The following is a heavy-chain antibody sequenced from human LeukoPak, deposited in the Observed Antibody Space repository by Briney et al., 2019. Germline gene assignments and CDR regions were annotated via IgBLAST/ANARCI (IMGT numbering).Heavy chain of an antibody. J-gene: IGHJ5*02. CDR2: IDPSDSYT. V-gene: IGHV5-10-1*01. CDR1: GSIFTSYW. Sequence: GESLQISCKGSGSIFTSYWISWGRQLPGKGLEGMGRIDPSDSYTNYSPSFQGHVTISADKSISTAYLQWSSLKASDTAMYYCATGGSCSGGSCYSGSWSDPWGQGTLVTVSS. D-gene: IGHD2-15*01. CDR3: ATGGSCSGGSCYSGSWSDP.